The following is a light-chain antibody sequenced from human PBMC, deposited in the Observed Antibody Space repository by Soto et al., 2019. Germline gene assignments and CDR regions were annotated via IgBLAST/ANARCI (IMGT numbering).Light chain of an antibody. Sequence: QPALTQPASVSGSPGQSITISCTGTNSDVGAYPYVSWYQQHPGNAPKLLIYEVADRPSGVSDRFSGSKSGNTASLTISALQAEDEAVYYCSSYATSGTNVIFGGGTKVTVL. V-gene: IGLV2-14*03. CDR1: NSDVGAYPY. J-gene: IGLJ2*01. CDR3: SSYATSGTNVI. CDR2: EVA.